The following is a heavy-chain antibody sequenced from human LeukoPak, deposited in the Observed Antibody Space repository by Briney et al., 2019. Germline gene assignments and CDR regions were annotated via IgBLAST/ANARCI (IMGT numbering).Heavy chain of an antibody. V-gene: IGHV3-23*01. D-gene: IGHD3-3*01. CDR1: GFTFTRHT. Sequence: GGSLRLSCAASGFTFTRHTMTWLRQAPGKGLEWVSIIGGRDDRTYYADSVKGRFTISRDNSKNILYLQMNSLRAEDTAVYYCAKDPNPFYDFWSGYKWGQGTLVTVSS. CDR2: IGGRDDRT. J-gene: IGHJ4*02. CDR3: AKDPNPFYDFWSGYK.